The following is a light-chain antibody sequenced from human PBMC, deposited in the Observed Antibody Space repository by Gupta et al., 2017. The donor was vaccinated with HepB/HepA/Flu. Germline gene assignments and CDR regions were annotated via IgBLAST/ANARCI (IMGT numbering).Light chain of an antibody. CDR2: KAS. CDR3: QQYNSYSYT. J-gene: IGKJ2*01. CDR1: QSISSW. V-gene: IGKV1-5*03. Sequence: DIQMTQSPSTLSASVGDRATITCRASQSISSWLAWYQQKPGKAPKLLIDKASSLESGVPSRFSGSGSGTEFTLTISSLQPDDFATYYCQQYNSYSYTCGQGTKLEIK.